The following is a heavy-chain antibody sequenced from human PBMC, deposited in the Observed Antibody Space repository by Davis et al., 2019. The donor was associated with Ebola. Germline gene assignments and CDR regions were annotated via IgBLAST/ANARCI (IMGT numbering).Heavy chain of an antibody. CDR1: GYTFSRYY. V-gene: IGHV1-2*06. D-gene: IGHD1-1*01. Sequence: AASVKVSCKASGYTFSRYYMHWVRQAPGQGLEWMGRITPNSGGTKYAQKFQGRVTMTRDTSTSTAYMELRSLRSDDTAVYYCATHWVGGWNDPFDYWGQGTLVTVSS. CDR3: ATHWVGGWNDPFDY. J-gene: IGHJ4*02. CDR2: ITPNSGGT.